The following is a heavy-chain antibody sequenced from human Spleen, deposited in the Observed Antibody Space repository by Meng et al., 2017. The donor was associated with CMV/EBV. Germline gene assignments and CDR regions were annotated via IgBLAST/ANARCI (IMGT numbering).Heavy chain of an antibody. J-gene: IGHJ4*02. CDR2: IYGGSSST. CDR1: GFTFSIFA. Sequence: LSCAASGFTFSIFAMSWVRQAPGNGLEWVSIIYGGSSSTYYADSVKGRFTISRDNSKNMLYLQMNSLRAEDTAVYYCAKIRYSSQFDYWGQGTLVTVSS. D-gene: IGHD3-9*01. CDR3: AKIRYSSQFDY. V-gene: IGHV3-23*03.